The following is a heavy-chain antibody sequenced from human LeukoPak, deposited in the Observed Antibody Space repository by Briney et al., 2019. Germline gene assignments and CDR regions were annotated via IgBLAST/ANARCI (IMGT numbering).Heavy chain of an antibody. CDR1: GGTFSSYA. D-gene: IGHD3-10*01. J-gene: IGHJ4*02. CDR3: ARDLTPAYGLVYYFDY. V-gene: IGHV1-69*05. Sequence: ASVKVSCKASGGTFSSYAISWVRQAPGQGLEWMGRIIPIFGTANYAQKFQGRVTITTDESTSTAYMEQSSLRSEDTAVYYCARDLTPAYGLVYYFDYWGQGTLVTVSS. CDR2: IIPIFGTA.